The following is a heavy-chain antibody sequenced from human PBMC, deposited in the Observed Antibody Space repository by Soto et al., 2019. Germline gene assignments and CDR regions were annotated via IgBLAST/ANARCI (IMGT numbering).Heavy chain of an antibody. CDR1: GYTFTSYG. J-gene: IGHJ6*02. D-gene: IGHD4-17*01. Sequence: QVQLVQSGAEVKKPGASVKVSCKASGYTFTSYGISWVRQAPGQGLEWMGWISAYNGNTNYAQKLQGRVTMTTDTSTSTAYRELRSLRSDDTAVYYCARGGGAVTTFYYYYGMDVWGQGTTVTVSS. V-gene: IGHV1-18*04. CDR3: ARGGGAVTTFYYYYGMDV. CDR2: ISAYNGNT.